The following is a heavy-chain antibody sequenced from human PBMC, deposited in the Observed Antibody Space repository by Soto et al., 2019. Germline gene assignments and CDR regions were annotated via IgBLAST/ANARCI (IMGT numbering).Heavy chain of an antibody. CDR3: AKDRFVGYDRVPYGMDV. D-gene: IGHD5-12*01. CDR2: ISYDGSNK. J-gene: IGHJ6*02. CDR1: GFTFSSYG. V-gene: IGHV3-30*18. Sequence: QVQLVESGGGVVQPGRSLRLSCAASGFTFSSYGMHWVRQAPGKGLEWVAVISYDGSNKYYSDSVKGRFTISRDNSKKPLYLQMNSLRAEDTAVYYCAKDRFVGYDRVPYGMDVWGQGTLVTVSS.